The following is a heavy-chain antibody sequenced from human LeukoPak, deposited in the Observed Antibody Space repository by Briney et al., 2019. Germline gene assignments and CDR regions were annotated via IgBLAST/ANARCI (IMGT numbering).Heavy chain of an antibody. CDR2: IYPGDSDT. CDR3: ARLTDI. J-gene: IGHJ3*02. CDR1: GYSFSSYW. Sequence: GESLKISCKGSGYSFSSYWIDRFRQVPGKGLEWMGIIYPGDSDTKYSPSFQGQVTISADKSISTAYLQWSSLKASETTMYYCARLTDIWGQGTMVTVSS. V-gene: IGHV5-51*01.